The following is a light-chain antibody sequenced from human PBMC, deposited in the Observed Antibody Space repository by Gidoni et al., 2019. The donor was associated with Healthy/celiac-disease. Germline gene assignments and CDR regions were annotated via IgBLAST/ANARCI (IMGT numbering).Light chain of an antibody. V-gene: IGKV3-11*01. CDR2: DAS. Sequence: ELVLTQSPATLSLSPGERATLHCRASQSFSSYLAWYQQKPGQAPRLLIYDASNRATGIPARFSGSGSGTDFTLTISSLEPEDFVVYYGQQRRTFXGXTKVEIK. CDR3: QQRRT. J-gene: IGKJ4*01. CDR1: QSFSSY.